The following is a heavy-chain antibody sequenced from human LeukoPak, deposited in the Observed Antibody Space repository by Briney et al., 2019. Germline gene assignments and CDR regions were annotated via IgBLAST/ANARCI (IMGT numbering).Heavy chain of an antibody. J-gene: IGHJ4*02. CDR1: GFTFSDYY. Sequence: GGSLRLSCAASGFTFSDYYMSWIRQAPGKGLEWVSYISGSGSTIYYADSVKGRFTISRDNAKNSLYLQINSLRAEDTAVYYCAGGSLGGSYYSFDYWGQGTLVTGSS. V-gene: IGHV3-11*04. CDR2: ISGSGSTI. CDR3: AGGSLGGSYYSFDY. D-gene: IGHD1-26*01.